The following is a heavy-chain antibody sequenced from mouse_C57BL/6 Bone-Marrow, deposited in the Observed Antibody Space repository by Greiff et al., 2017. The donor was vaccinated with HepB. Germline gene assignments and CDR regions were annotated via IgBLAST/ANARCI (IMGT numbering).Heavy chain of an antibody. D-gene: IGHD6-1*01. Sequence: VKLQQSGAELARPGASVKLSCKASGYTFTSYGISWVKQRTGQGLEWIGEIYPRSGNTYYNEKFKGKATLTADKSSSTAYMELRSLTSEDSAVYFCASLQPAWFAYWGQGTLVTVSA. CDR3: ASLQPAWFAY. CDR1: GYTFTSYG. V-gene: IGHV1-81*01. CDR2: IYPRSGNT. J-gene: IGHJ3*01.